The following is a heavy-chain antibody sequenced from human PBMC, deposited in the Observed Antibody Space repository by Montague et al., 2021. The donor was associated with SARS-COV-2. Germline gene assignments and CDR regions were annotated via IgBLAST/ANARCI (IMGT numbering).Heavy chain of an antibody. J-gene: IGHJ3*02. V-gene: IGHV4-4*07. CDR3: AIGGDSAKCGI. D-gene: IGHD2-21*01. CDR1: GDPATERY. CDR2: IHPYGDI. Sequence: SETLSLTCTFSGDPATERYLNWVRQAAGRGLEWIGFIHPYGDIHYNASLKSRVILSRDASKNQFSLTLTSVTAADTAVYYCAIGGDSAKCGIWGRGTLVTVSS.